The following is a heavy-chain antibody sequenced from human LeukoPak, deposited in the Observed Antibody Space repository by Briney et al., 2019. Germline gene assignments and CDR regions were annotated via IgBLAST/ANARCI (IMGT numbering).Heavy chain of an antibody. CDR3: AKHLRATNIYYFYGLDV. D-gene: IGHD1-26*01. Sequence: GGSLRLSCAASGFTFDDYGMHWVRQPPGKGLEWVSGISYNGGSTDYADSVKGRFTISRDNAKNSLYLQMSTLRPENTALYYCAKHLRATNIYYFYGLDVWGQGTTVTVSS. V-gene: IGHV3-9*01. J-gene: IGHJ6*02. CDR1: GFTFDDYG. CDR2: ISYNGGST.